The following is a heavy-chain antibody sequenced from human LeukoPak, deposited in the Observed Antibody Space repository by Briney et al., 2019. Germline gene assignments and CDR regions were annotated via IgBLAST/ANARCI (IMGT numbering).Heavy chain of an antibody. J-gene: IGHJ4*02. D-gene: IGHD1/OR15-1a*01. CDR1: GFTFVDYV. Sequence: PGGALRLSCAASGFTFVDYVMPWVRQTPGKGLEWGSGIRSSGDSTYYADSVKGRFTISRDNSKNTLYLQMNSLRAEDTALYYCAKGNWNKLEVFDYWGQGTLVTVSS. CDR2: IRSSGDST. CDR3: AKGNWNKLEVFDY. V-gene: IGHV3-23*01.